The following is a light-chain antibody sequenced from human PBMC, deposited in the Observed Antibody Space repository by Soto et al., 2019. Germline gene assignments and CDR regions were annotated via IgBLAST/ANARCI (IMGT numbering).Light chain of an antibody. CDR3: LLYYGGAQVV. Sequence: QAVVTQEPSLTVSPGGTVTLTCASSTGAVTSGYYPNWFQQKPGQAPRALIHSISNKHSWTPARFSGSLLGGKAALTLSGVQPEDEAEYYCLLYYGGAQVVFGGGTKLTVL. CDR1: TGAVTSGYY. V-gene: IGLV7-43*01. J-gene: IGLJ2*01. CDR2: SIS.